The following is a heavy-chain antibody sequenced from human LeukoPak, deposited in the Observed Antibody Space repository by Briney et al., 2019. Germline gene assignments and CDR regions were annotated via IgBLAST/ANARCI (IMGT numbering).Heavy chain of an antibody. CDR3: ARARGTAMPYNWFDP. J-gene: IGHJ5*02. Sequence: GGSLRLSCAASGFTFSSYAMHWVRQAPGKGLEWVAVISYDGSNKYYADSVKGRFTISRDNSKNTLYLQMNSLRAEDTAVYYCARARGTAMPYNWFDPWGQGTLVTVSS. D-gene: IGHD5-18*01. CDR2: ISYDGSNK. CDR1: GFTFSSYA. V-gene: IGHV3-30*04.